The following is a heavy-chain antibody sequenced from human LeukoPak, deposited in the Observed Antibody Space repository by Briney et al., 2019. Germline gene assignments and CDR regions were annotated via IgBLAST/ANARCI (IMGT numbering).Heavy chain of an antibody. CDR3: TTGWYLDH. J-gene: IGHJ5*02. CDR2: IKSKPNGGTI. CDR1: GFTFSNAW. D-gene: IGHD2-15*01. Sequence: GGSLRLSCVGSGFTFSNAWMNWVRQAPGKGLEWVGRIKSKPNGGTIDYAAPVKGRFSISRDDLKNTVYLQMDGLKTEDTATYYCTTGWYLDHWGHGTLVTVSS. V-gene: IGHV3-15*01.